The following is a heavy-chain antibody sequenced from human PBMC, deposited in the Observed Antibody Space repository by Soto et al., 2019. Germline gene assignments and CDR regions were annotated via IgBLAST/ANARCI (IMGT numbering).Heavy chain of an antibody. Sequence: ASVKVSCKASGGTLSSYAISWVRQAPGQGLEWMGGIIPIFGTANYAQKFQGRVTITADESTSTAYMELSSLRSEDTAVYYCASDTGYCSGGSCYSGVRDGYRYWGQGTLVTVSS. V-gene: IGHV1-69*13. D-gene: IGHD2-15*01. CDR3: ASDTGYCSGGSCYSGVRDGYRY. J-gene: IGHJ4*02. CDR2: IIPIFGTA. CDR1: GGTLSSYA.